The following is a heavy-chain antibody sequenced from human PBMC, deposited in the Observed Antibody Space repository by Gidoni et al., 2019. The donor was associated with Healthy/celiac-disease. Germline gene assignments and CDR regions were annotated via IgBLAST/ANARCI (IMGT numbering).Heavy chain of an antibody. D-gene: IGHD3-3*01. J-gene: IGHJ6*02. CDR3: ARDGGGYNFWGYDYYYGMDV. CDR2: IWYDGSNK. Sequence: RSLRLSCAASGFTFSSYGMHWVRQAPGKGLEWVAVIWYDGSNKYYADSVKGRFTISRDNSKNTLYLQMNSLRAEDTAVYYCARDGGGYNFWGYDYYYGMDVWGQGTTVTVSS. CDR1: GFTFSSYG. V-gene: IGHV3-33*01.